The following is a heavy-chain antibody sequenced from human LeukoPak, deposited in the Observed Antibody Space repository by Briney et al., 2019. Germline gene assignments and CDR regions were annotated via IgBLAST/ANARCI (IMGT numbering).Heavy chain of an antibody. Sequence: GGSLRLSCAASGFTFSSYWMTWVRQAPGKGLEWVANIRQDGSVKYYMDSAKGRFTLSRDNAKSSLYLQMNSLRVEDTAMYFCARTVVVVVGVSDYFDYWGQGTLVTVSS. CDR3: ARTVVVVVGVSDYFDY. V-gene: IGHV3-7*03. D-gene: IGHD2-2*01. J-gene: IGHJ4*02. CDR1: GFTFSSYW. CDR2: IRQDGSVK.